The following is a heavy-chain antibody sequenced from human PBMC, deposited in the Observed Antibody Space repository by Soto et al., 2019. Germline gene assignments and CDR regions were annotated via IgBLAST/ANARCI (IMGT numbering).Heavy chain of an antibody. J-gene: IGHJ4*02. CDR3: ARDRTSEWYYDILTGYYPHGATFDY. CDR2: IIPIFGTA. D-gene: IGHD3-9*01. CDR1: GGTFSSYA. V-gene: IGHV1-69*13. Sequence: SVKVSCKASGGTFSSYAISWVRQAPGQGLEWMGGIIPIFGTANYAQKFQGRVTITADESTSTAYMELSSLRSEDTAVYYCARDRTSEWYYDILTGYYPHGATFDYWGQGTLVTVSS.